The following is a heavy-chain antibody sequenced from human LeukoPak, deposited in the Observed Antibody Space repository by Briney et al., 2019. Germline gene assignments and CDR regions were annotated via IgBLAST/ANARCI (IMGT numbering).Heavy chain of an antibody. Sequence: PGGSLRLSCAASGFTFDDYAMHWVRQAPGKGLEWVSGISWNSGSIGYADSVKGRFTISRDNAKNSLYLQMNSLRADDTALAYCAKAQTGYSSGPDDYWGQGTLVTVSS. D-gene: IGHD6-19*01. CDR1: GFTFDDYA. CDR2: ISWNSGSI. V-gene: IGHV3-9*01. CDR3: AKAQTGYSSGPDDY. J-gene: IGHJ4*02.